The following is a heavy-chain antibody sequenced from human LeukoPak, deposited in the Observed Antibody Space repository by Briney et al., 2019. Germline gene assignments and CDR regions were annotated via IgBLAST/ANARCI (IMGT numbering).Heavy chain of an antibody. CDR2: MNPNSGNT. J-gene: IGHJ4*02. CDR1: GYIFTSND. CDR3: ATGDGSGSLYFDY. V-gene: IGHV1-8*01. D-gene: IGHD1-26*01. Sequence: RASVKVSCKASGYIFTSNDINWVRQATGQGPEWMGWMNPNSGNTGYAQKFQGRVTLTRNTSISTAYMELSSLRSEDTAVHYCATGDGSGSLYFDYWGQGTLVTVSS.